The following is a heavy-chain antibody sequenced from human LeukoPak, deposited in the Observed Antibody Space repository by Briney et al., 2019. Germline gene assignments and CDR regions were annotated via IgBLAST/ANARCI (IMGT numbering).Heavy chain of an antibody. CDR2: IKSKTDGGTT. CDR1: GFTFSNAW. Sequence: GGSLRLSCAASGFTFSNAWMSWVRQAPGKGLEWVGRIKSKTDGGTTDYAAPVKGRFTISRDNSRNTLYLQMNTLRAEGTAVYYCVKSHGAGSPQHFDFWGQGTLVTVSS. CDR3: VKSHGAGSPQHFDF. J-gene: IGHJ4*02. V-gene: IGHV3-15*05. D-gene: IGHD3-10*01.